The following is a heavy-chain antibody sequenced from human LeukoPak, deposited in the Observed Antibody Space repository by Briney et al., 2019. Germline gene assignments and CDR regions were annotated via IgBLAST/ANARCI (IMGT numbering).Heavy chain of an antibody. J-gene: IGHJ3*02. CDR1: GFTFSSYW. CDR3: ARVGDFWSGDTDAFDI. CDR2: IKQDGSEK. Sequence: GGSLRLSCAASGFTFSSYWMSWVRQAPGKGLEWVANIKQDGSEKYYVDSVKGRFTISRDNAKNSLYLQMNSLRAEDTAMYYCARVGDFWSGDTDAFDIWGQGTMVTVSS. V-gene: IGHV3-7*01. D-gene: IGHD3-3*01.